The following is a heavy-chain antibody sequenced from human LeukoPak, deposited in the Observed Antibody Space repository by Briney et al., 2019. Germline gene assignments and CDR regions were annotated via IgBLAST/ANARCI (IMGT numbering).Heavy chain of an antibody. CDR2: ISAYNGNT. CDR3: ARADVILTGYNNAEYFQH. D-gene: IGHD3-9*01. Sequence: RASVKVSCKASGYTFTSYGISWVRQAPGQGLEWMGWISAYNGNTNYAQKLQGRVTMTTDTSTSTAYMELRSLRSDDTAVYYCARADVILTGYNNAEYFQHWGQGTLVTVSS. J-gene: IGHJ1*01. CDR1: GYTFTSYG. V-gene: IGHV1-18*01.